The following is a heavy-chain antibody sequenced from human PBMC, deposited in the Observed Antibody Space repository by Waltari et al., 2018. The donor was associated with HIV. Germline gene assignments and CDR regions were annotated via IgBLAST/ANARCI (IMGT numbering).Heavy chain of an antibody. D-gene: IGHD3-22*01. V-gene: IGHV4-59*01. J-gene: IGHJ3*02. Sequence: QVQLQESGPGLVKPSETLSLTCSVSGRSISSYHWSWIRQPPGKGLEWIGYTYYSGSTNYNPSLKSRVTISVDTSKNQFSLKLSSVTAADTAVYYCARVPYDSSGLDAFDIWGQGTMVTVSS. CDR1: GRSISSYH. CDR2: TYYSGST. CDR3: ARVPYDSSGLDAFDI.